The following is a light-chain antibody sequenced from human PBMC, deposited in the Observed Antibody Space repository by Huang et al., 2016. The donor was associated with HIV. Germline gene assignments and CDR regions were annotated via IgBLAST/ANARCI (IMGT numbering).Light chain of an antibody. V-gene: IGKV3-11*01. CDR1: PSVSSY. J-gene: IGKJ1*01. CDR3: QQRSNWPPWT. CDR2: DAS. Sequence: IVLTQSPATLSLSPGERATLSCRASPSVSSYLAWYQQKPGQAPRLLIDDASNRATGIPARCSGSGSGTDFTLTISSLEPEDFAVYYCQQRSNWPPWTFGQGTKVEIK.